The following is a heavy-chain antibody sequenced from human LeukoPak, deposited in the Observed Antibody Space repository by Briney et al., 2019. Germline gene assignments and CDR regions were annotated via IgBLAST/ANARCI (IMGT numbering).Heavy chain of an antibody. CDR3: ARGGLENGYHSNDGFDI. J-gene: IGHJ3*02. CDR1: GGSISGYY. V-gene: IGHV4-59*01. CDR2: IYYSGST. D-gene: IGHD3-22*01. Sequence: SETLSLTCTVSGGSISGYYWSWIRQPPGKGLEWIGDIYYSGSTKYNPSLKSRVTMSVDTSRNQFSLKLSSVTAADTAVYYCARGGLENGYHSNDGFDIWGQGTMVTVSS.